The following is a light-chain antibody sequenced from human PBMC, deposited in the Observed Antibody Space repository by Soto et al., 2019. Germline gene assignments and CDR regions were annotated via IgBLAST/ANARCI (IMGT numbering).Light chain of an antibody. CDR3: QHYNSYSEA. V-gene: IGKV1-5*03. J-gene: IGKJ1*01. CDR2: KAS. CDR1: QTISSW. Sequence: DIPMTQSPSTLSGSVGDRVTITCRASQTISSWLAWYQQKPGKAPKLLIYKASTLKRGVPSRVSGSGSGTEFTLTISSLQPDDFATYSCQHYNSYSEAFGQGTKVELK.